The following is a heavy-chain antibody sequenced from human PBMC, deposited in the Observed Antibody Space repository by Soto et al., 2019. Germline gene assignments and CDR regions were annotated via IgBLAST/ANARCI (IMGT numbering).Heavy chain of an antibody. V-gene: IGHV3-9*01. CDR3: LKDGWGYHHYLDV. Sequence: EVQLVESGGGLVQPGRSLRLSCAASGFTFDDYAMHWVRQAPGKGLEWVSGINWKSKSIGDADFVKGQFTISRDNAKKPLFLQMNSLRPAETDLYYWLKDGWGYHHYLDVLGQRTTVTVSS. CDR1: GFTFDDYA. CDR2: INWKSKSI. D-gene: IGHD3-16*01. J-gene: IGHJ6*03.